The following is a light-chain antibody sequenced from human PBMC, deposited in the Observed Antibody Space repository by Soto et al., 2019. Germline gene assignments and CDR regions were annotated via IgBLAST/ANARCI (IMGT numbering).Light chain of an antibody. V-gene: IGKV3-20*01. J-gene: IGKJ2*01. Sequence: EIVLTQSPGTLPLSPGERATLSCRASQSVSSSYLVWYQQKPGLAPRPLIYGASTRATGIPDRFSGSGSGTDFTLTISRLEPEDFAVYYCQQYGSSPFTFGQGTKLQIK. CDR1: QSVSSSY. CDR2: GAS. CDR3: QQYGSSPFT.